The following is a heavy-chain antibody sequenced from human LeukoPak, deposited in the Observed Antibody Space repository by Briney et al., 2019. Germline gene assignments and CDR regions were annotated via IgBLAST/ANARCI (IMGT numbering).Heavy chain of an antibody. V-gene: IGHV3-30*02. Sequence: PGGSLRLSCAASGFSFSSSGMHWVRQAPGKGPEWVAFTRFDDSYKAYGNSVKGRFTISRDNSKNTLYLQMDSLRSDDTAVYYCAKSSAGITWFYPWGQGTLVIVSS. D-gene: IGHD1-7*01. CDR2: TRFDDSYK. CDR3: AKSSAGITWFYP. CDR1: GFSFSSSG. J-gene: IGHJ5*02.